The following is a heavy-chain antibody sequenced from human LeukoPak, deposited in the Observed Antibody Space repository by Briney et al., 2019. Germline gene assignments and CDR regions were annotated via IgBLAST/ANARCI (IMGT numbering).Heavy chain of an antibody. CDR2: LYQGGST. V-gene: IGHV4-38-2*02. J-gene: IGHJ4*02. CDR1: GGSISNSY. CDR3: ARSRNTGSDDY. D-gene: IGHD1-26*01. Sequence: SSETLSLTCTVSGGSISNSYWGWIRQPPGKGLEWIGSLYQGGSTYYNPSLKSRVTISVDTSKNQFSLKLSSVTAADTAVYYCARSRNTGSDDYWGQGTLVTVSS.